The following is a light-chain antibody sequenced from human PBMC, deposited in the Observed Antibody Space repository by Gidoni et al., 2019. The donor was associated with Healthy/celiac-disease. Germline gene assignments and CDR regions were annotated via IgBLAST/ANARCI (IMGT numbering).Light chain of an antibody. CDR1: SSDVGGYNY. Sequence: QSALTHPASVSGPPGQSITISCTGTSSDVGGYNYVSWYQQHPGKAPKLMIYEVSNRPSGVSNRFSGSKSGNTASLTISGLQAEDEADYYCSSYTSSSTLYVFGTGTQVTVL. CDR3: SSYTSSSTLYV. CDR2: EVS. V-gene: IGLV2-14*01. J-gene: IGLJ1*01.